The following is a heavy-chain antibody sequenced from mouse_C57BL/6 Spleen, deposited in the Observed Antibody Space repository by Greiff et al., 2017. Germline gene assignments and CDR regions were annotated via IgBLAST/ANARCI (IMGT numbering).Heavy chain of an antibody. V-gene: IGHV2-4*01. CDR1: GFSLTSYG. J-gene: IGHJ2*01. CDR3: AKDGYYPYFDY. CDR2: IWSGGST. Sequence: QVQLQQSGPGLVQPSQSLSITCTVSGFSLTSYGVHWVRQPPGKGLEWLGVIWSGGSTDCNAAFISRLSISKDNSKSQVFFKMNSLQADDTAIYYCAKDGYYPYFDYWGQGTTLTVSS. D-gene: IGHD2-3*01.